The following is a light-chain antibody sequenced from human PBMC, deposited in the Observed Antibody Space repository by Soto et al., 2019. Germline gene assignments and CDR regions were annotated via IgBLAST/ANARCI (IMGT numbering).Light chain of an antibody. Sequence: QSAVTQPPSASGTPGQKVTISCSGGSSNIGGNAVNWYQVLPGMAPKLLIYSNDQRPSGVPDRFSASKSGTSASLAISELQSEDEADYYCSSYTTTNTYVFGTGTKLTVL. CDR1: SSNIGGNA. V-gene: IGLV1-44*01. CDR3: SSYTTTNTYV. CDR2: SND. J-gene: IGLJ1*01.